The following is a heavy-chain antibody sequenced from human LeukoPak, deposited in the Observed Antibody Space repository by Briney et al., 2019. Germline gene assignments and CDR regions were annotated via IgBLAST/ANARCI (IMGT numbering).Heavy chain of an antibody. V-gene: IGHV3-23*01. CDR3: AKCAAGGGSCYGWN. D-gene: IGHD2-15*01. CDR1: GFTFSNYA. CDR2: ITSGGDT. J-gene: IGHJ4*02. Sequence: GGSLRLFCATSGFTFSNYAMTWVRQTPGKGLECVSAITSGGDTHYADSVKGRFTVSRDNSENTLCMQMNSLRAEDTAVYYCAKCAAGGGSCYGWNWGQGTLVTVSS.